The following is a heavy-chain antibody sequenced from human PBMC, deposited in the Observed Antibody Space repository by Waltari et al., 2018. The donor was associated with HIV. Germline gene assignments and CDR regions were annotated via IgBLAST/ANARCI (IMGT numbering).Heavy chain of an antibody. Sequence: EVQLVESGGGLVQPGRSLRLSCADSGFTFDDYAMPWFRPAPGKGLEWVSGISWNSGNINYADSVKGRFTISRDNAKNSLYLQLNSLRAEDTALYYCAKDILYGSGSYIDDFYYVMDVWGQGTTVTVSS. V-gene: IGHV3-9*01. CDR1: GFTFDDYA. J-gene: IGHJ6*02. D-gene: IGHD3-10*01. CDR3: AKDILYGSGSYIDDFYYVMDV. CDR2: ISWNSGNI.